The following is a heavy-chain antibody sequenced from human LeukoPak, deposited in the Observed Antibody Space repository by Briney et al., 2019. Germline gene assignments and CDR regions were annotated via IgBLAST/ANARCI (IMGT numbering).Heavy chain of an antibody. D-gene: IGHD3-3*01. CDR1: GFTFSSYW. Sequence: GGSLRLSCAASGFTFSSYWMSWVRQAPGKGLEWVSAISGSGGSTYYADSVKGRFTISRDNAKNTLYLQMNSLRAEDTAVYYCARDLRIRRFLEWLDHYYYGMDVWGQGTTVTVSS. CDR3: ARDLRIRRFLEWLDHYYYGMDV. CDR2: ISGSGGST. J-gene: IGHJ6*02. V-gene: IGHV3-23*01.